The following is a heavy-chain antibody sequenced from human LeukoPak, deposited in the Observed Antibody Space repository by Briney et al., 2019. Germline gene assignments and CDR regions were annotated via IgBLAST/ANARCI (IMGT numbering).Heavy chain of an antibody. J-gene: IGHJ3*02. CDR1: GFTFGDYA. D-gene: IGHD2-15*01. CDR3: ARETPSYSHAFDI. CDR2: IYSGGST. Sequence: PGGSLRLSCTASGFTFGDYAMSWVRQAPGKGLEWVSVIYSGGSTYYADSVKGRFTISRVNSKNTLYLQMNSLRAEDTAVYYCARETPSYSHAFDIWGQGTMVTVSS. V-gene: IGHV3-53*01.